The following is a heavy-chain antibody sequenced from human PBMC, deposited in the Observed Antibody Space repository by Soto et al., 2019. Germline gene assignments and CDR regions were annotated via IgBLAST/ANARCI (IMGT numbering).Heavy chain of an antibody. D-gene: IGHD3-22*01. J-gene: IGHJ3*02. CDR1: GGSISSGGYY. CDR3: ARDDAMYYYDSSGYCGPFDI. CDR2: VYYSGST. Sequence: PSETLSLTCTVSGGSISSGGYYWSWIRQHPGKGLEWIGYVYYSGSTYYNPSLKSRVTISVDTSKNQFSLKLSSVTAADTAVCYCARDDAMYYYDSSGYCGPFDIWGQGTMVTVSS. V-gene: IGHV4-31*03.